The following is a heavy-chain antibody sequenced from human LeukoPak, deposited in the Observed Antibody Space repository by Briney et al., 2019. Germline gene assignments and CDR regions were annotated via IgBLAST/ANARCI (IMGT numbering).Heavy chain of an antibody. Sequence: GGSLRLSCAASRFTFSSYSMNWVRQAPGKGLEWVSSISSSSSYIYYADSVKGRFTISRDNAKNSLYLQMNSLRAEDTAVYYCARASYSYGTIDYWGQGTLVTVSS. CDR2: ISSSSSYI. D-gene: IGHD5-18*01. J-gene: IGHJ4*02. CDR1: RFTFSSYS. V-gene: IGHV3-21*01. CDR3: ARASYSYGTIDY.